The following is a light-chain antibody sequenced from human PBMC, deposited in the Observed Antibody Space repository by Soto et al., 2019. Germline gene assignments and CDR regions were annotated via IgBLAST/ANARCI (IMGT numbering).Light chain of an antibody. CDR2: GAS. CDR1: QRVSRSY. CDR3: QQYGSSPWT. Sequence: EIVLTQSPGTLSVSPGERATLSCRASQRVSRSYLAWYQQTPGQAPRLLIYGASSRATGIPDRFSGSGSGTDFTLTISRLEPEDFAVYYCQQYGSSPWTFGQGTKVEIK. V-gene: IGKV3-20*01. J-gene: IGKJ1*01.